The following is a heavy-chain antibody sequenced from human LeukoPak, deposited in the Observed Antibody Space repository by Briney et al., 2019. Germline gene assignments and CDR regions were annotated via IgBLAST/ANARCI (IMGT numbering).Heavy chain of an antibody. CDR1: VGTLRRYA. J-gene: IGHJ3*02. D-gene: IGHD3-3*01. Sequence: SVNVSCKASVGTLRRYAISWVRPAPAQGLEWMGGIIPFFGTAHYAQKFQGRVTNHADQHTHTAYMELRSLRSEDTAVYYCAGRDFWSGAQGDFDIWGQGKMVIVSS. V-gene: IGHV1-69*13. CDR3: AGRDFWSGAQGDFDI. CDR2: IIPFFGTA.